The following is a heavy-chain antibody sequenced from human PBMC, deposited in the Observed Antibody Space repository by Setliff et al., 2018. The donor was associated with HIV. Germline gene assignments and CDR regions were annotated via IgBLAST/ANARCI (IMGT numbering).Heavy chain of an antibody. D-gene: IGHD4-17*01. J-gene: IGHJ4*02. Sequence: SETLSLTCAVSGYSISSGYYWGWIRQPPGKGLEWIGEIDHRGRPKYNPSLKSRVTMSVDTSKNQFSLKLSSVTAADTAVYYCARAAAGNTGPFDLWGQGSPVTVSS. V-gene: IGHV4-38-2*01. CDR3: ARAAAGNTGPFDL. CDR1: GYSISSGYY. CDR2: IDHRGRP.